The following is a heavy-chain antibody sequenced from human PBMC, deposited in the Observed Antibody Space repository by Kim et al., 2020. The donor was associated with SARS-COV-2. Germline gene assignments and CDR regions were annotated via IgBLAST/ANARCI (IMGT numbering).Heavy chain of an antibody. CDR2: ISSDGSNT. V-gene: IGHV3-74*01. Sequence: GGSLRLFCAVSGFTFNNYCIHWVRHAPGKGLEWVSRISSDGSNTNYADSVKGRFTISRDNAENTLYLQMNSLRAEDTAVYYCAREFFRDGVDVWGQGTTVTVSS. CDR1: GFTFNNYC. CDR3: AREFFRDGVDV. J-gene: IGHJ6*02.